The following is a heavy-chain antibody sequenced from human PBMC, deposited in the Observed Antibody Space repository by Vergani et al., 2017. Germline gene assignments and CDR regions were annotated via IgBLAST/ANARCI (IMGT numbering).Heavy chain of an antibody. V-gene: IGHV3-23*01. CDR2: ISGSGGST. D-gene: IGHD6-19*01. CDR3: AKAWYSSGCNDY. Sequence: EVQLLASGGGLVQPGGSLRLSCAASGFTFSSYAMSWVRQAPGKGLEWVSTISGSGGSTYYADSVKGRFTISRDNSKNTLYLQMNSLRAEDTAVYYCAKAWYSSGCNDYWDQGTLVKVSS. CDR1: GFTFSSYA. J-gene: IGHJ4*02.